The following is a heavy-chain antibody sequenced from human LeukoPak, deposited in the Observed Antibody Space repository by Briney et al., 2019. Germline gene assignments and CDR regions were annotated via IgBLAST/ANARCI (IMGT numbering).Heavy chain of an antibody. Sequence: SETLSLTCAVSGGSISSGGYSWSWIRQPPGKGLEWIGYIYHSGSTYYNPSLKSRVTISVDRSKNQFSLKLSSVTAADTAVYYCASTRGYSYCKHGPFDYWGQGTLVTVSS. V-gene: IGHV4-30-2*01. CDR1: GGSISSGGYS. J-gene: IGHJ4*02. CDR3: ASTRGYSYCKHGPFDY. CDR2: IYHSGST. D-gene: IGHD5-18*01.